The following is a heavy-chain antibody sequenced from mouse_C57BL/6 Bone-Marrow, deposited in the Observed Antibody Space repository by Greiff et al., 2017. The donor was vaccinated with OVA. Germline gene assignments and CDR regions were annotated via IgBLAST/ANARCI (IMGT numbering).Heavy chain of an antibody. J-gene: IGHJ3*01. Sequence: EVQLQQSGAELVRPGASVKLSCTASGFNIKDDYMHWVKQRPEQGLEWIGWIDPENGDTEYASKFQGKATITADTSSNTAYLQLSSLTSEDTAVYYCSLVFLRAAYWGQGTLVTVSA. CDR2: IDPENGDT. CDR3: SLVFLRAAY. D-gene: IGHD6-2*01. V-gene: IGHV14-4*01. CDR1: GFNIKDDY.